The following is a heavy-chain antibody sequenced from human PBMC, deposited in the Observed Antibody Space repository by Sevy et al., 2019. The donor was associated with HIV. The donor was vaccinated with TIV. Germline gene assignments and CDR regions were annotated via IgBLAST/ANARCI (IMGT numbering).Heavy chain of an antibody. Sequence: GGSLRISCAASGFTFSSYAMHWVRQAPGKGLEWVTVISYDGSDKYYADSVKGRFTISRDNSKNTLYLQMNSLRTEDTAAYYCARDRGAVVVVPAAMIWGQGTLVTVSS. J-gene: IGHJ4*02. CDR1: GFTFSSYA. D-gene: IGHD2-2*01. CDR3: ARDRGAVVVVPAAMI. V-gene: IGHV3-30*04. CDR2: ISYDGSDK.